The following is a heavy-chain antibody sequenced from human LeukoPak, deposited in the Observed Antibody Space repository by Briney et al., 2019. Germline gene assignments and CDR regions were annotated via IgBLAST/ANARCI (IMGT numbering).Heavy chain of an antibody. D-gene: IGHD6-6*01. V-gene: IGHV1-46*01. CDR3: ASQYSSSLRSEYYYYYYMDV. Sequence: ASVKVSCKASGYTFTSYYMHWVRQAPGQGLEWMGIISPSGGSTSYAQKFQGRVTMTRDMSTSTVYMELSSLRSEDTAVYYCASQYSSSLRSEYYYYYYMDVWGKGTTVTVSS. CDR1: GYTFTSYY. J-gene: IGHJ6*03. CDR2: ISPSGGST.